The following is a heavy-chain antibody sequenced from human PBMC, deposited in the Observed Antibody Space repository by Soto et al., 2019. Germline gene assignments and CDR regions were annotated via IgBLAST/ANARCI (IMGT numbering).Heavy chain of an antibody. CDR3: ARDRGTYYDILTSYLSYNWFDP. CDR1: GGSISSGGYY. CDR2: IYYSGST. V-gene: IGHV4-31*03. Sequence: SETLSLTCTVSGGSISSGGYYWSWIRQHPGKGLEWIGYIYYSGSTYYNPSLKSRVTISVDTSKNQFSLKLSSVTAADTAVYYCARDRGTYYDILTSYLSYNWFDPWGQGTLVTVSS. D-gene: IGHD3-9*01. J-gene: IGHJ5*02.